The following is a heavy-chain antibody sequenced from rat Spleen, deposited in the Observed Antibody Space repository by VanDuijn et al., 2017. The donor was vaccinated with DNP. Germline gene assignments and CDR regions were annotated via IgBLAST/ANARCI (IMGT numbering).Heavy chain of an antibody. D-gene: IGHD1-11*01. V-gene: IGHV3-1*01. CDR1: GYSITSNY. J-gene: IGHJ1*01. Sequence: EVQFQESGPGLVKSSQSLSLTCSVTGYSITSNYWAWIRKFPGNKMEWMGYINYSGNTAYNPSLRSRISITRDTSKNQFFLQLNSVTTEDIATYYCARGLNYGGFSYSWYFDFWGPGTMVTVSS. CDR3: ARGLNYGGFSYSWYFDF. CDR2: INYSGNT.